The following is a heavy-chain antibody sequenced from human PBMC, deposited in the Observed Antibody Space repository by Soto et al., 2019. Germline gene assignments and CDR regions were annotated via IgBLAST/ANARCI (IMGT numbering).Heavy chain of an antibody. CDR2: ISAYNGNT. V-gene: IGHV1-18*04. CDR1: GYTFTSYG. Sequence: ASVKVSCKASGYTFTSYGISWVRQAPGQGLEWMGWISAYNGNTNYAQKLQGRVTMTTDTSTSIAYMELRSLRSDDTAVYYCARAHYDFWSGYSEDYWGQGTLVTVSS. D-gene: IGHD3-3*01. J-gene: IGHJ4*02. CDR3: ARAHYDFWSGYSEDY.